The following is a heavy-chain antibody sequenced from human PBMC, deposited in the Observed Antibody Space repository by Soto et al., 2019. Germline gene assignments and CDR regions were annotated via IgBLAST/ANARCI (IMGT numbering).Heavy chain of an antibody. CDR1: GGSISSGDYY. V-gene: IGHV4-30-4*01. CDR2: IYYSGST. D-gene: IGHD2-15*01. J-gene: IGHJ5*02. Sequence: PSETLSLTCSVSGGSISSGDYYWSWIRQPPGKGLEWIGYIYYSGSTYYNPSLKSRVTISVDTSKNQFSLKLSSVTAADTAVYYCARLDIVVVRKWFDPWGQGTLVTVSS. CDR3: ARLDIVVVRKWFDP.